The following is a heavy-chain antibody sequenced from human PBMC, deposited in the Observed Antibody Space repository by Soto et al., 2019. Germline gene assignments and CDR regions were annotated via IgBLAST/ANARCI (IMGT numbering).Heavy chain of an antibody. D-gene: IGHD6-13*01. CDR2: ILPMLDIT. V-gene: IGHV1-69*02. CDR1: VGTFSTYT. J-gene: IGHJ3*02. CDR3: TLGSWSAETFDI. Sequence: QVQLVQSGAEVKKPGSSVKVSCKASVGTFSTYTIIWVRQVPGQGHEWMGRILPMLDITNSAQRFQGRLTITADKSTSTAYLELRRLRPEATAVYYCTLGSWSAETFDIWGRGTMVTVSS.